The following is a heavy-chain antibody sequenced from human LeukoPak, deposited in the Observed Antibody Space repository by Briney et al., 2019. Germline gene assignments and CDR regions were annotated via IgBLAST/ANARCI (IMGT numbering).Heavy chain of an antibody. D-gene: IGHD3-22*01. V-gene: IGHV4-59*01. J-gene: IGHJ4*02. Sequence: SETLSLTCTVSGGSISSYYWSWIRQPPGKGLEWIGHIYYSGSTNYNPSLKSRVTISVDTSETQFSLKLSSVTAADTAVYYCARGDSSGYYLPFDYWGQGTLVTVSS. CDR3: ARGDSSGYYLPFDY. CDR2: IYYSGST. CDR1: GGSISSYY.